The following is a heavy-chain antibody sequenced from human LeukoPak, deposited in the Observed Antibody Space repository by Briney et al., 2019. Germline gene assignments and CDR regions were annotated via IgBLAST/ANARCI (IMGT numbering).Heavy chain of an antibody. J-gene: IGHJ4*02. D-gene: IGHD6-13*01. CDR2: ISSSSSYI. CDR3: ARDLPGSWRRYSIAAAGMANIDY. Sequence: GGSLRLSCAASGFTFSSYSMNWVRQAPGKGLEWVSSISSSSSYIYYADSVKGRFTISRDNAKNSLYLQMNSLRAEDTAVYYCARDLPGSWRRYSIAAAGMANIDYWGQGTLVTVSS. V-gene: IGHV3-21*01. CDR1: GFTFSSYS.